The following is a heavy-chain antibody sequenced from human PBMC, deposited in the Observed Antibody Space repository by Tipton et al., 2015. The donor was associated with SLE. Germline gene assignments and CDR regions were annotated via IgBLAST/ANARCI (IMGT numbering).Heavy chain of an antibody. CDR1: GGSISSSSYY. CDR2: IYYSGST. D-gene: IGHD6-19*01. CDR3: ARLAVAGMWYYFDF. J-gene: IGHJ4*02. Sequence: TLSLTCTVSGGSISSSSYYWGWIRQPPGKGLEWIGSIYYSGSTYYNPSLKSRVTISVDTSKNQLSLNVISMTAADTAVYYCARLAVAGMWYYFDFWGQGAPVTVSS. V-gene: IGHV4-39*07.